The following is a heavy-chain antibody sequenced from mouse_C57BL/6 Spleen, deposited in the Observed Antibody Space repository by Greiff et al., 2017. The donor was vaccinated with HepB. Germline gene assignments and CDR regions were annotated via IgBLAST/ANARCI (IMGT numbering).Heavy chain of an antibody. D-gene: IGHD1-1*01. CDR1: GYSITSGYY. CDR3: ARRATTVVAPFDY. J-gene: IGHJ2*01. CDR2: ISYDGSN. Sequence: EVQLVESGPGLVKPSQSLSLTCSVTGYSITSGYYWNWIRQFPGNKLEWMGYISYDGSNNYNPSLKNRISITRDTSKNQFFLKLNSVTTEDTATYYCARRATTVVAPFDYWGQGTTLTVSS. V-gene: IGHV3-6*01.